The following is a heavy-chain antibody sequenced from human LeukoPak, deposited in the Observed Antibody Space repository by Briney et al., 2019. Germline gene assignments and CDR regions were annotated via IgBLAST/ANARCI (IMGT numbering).Heavy chain of an antibody. CDR2: IKQDGSEK. CDR1: GFTLRSYW. V-gene: IGHV3-7*01. Sequence: GGSLRLSYAASGFTLRSYWVRGLAEAPGRGREWVANIKQDGSEKYYLDPVKSRFTISRDNAKRSVYLQMNSLGVEDTAVYYCARDIHSVAFDIWGQGTMVTVSS. CDR3: ARDIHSVAFDI. J-gene: IGHJ3*02.